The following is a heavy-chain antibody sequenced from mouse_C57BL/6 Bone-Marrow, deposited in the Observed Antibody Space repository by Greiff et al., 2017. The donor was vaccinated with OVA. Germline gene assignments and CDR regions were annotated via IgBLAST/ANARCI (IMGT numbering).Heavy chain of an antibody. Sequence: QVQLQQPGAELVKPGASVKMSCKASGYTFTSYWITWVKQRPGQGLEWIGDIYPGSGSTNYNEKFKSKATLTVDTSSSTAYMQLSSLTSEDSAVYYCARSGDGYYPAWFAYWGQGTLVTVSA. CDR1: GYTFTSYW. CDR2: IYPGSGST. V-gene: IGHV1-55*01. D-gene: IGHD2-3*01. J-gene: IGHJ3*01. CDR3: ARSGDGYYPAWFAY.